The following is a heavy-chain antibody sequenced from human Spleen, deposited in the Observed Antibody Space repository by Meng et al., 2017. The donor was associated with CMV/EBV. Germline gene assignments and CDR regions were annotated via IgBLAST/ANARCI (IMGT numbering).Heavy chain of an antibody. Sequence: GESLKISCAASGFTFSSYWMHWVRQAPGKGLVWVSRLKSDGSSTSYADSVKGRFTISRDNAKNTLYLQMNSLRAEDTAVYYCARGGYYDYVWGSYRVDFDYWGQGTLVTVS. CDR3: ARGGYYDYVWGSYRVDFDY. D-gene: IGHD3-16*02. V-gene: IGHV3-74*01. CDR2: LKSDGSST. J-gene: IGHJ4*02. CDR1: GFTFSSYW.